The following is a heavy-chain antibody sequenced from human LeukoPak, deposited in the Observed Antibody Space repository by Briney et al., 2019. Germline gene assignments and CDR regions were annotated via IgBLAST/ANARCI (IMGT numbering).Heavy chain of an antibody. CDR3: ARGRYCSDGNCYHNWFDP. CDR1: GYTFTGYY. CDR2: INPNSGGT. Sequence: ASVKVSCKASGYTFTGYYMHRVRQAPGQGPEWMGWINPNSGGTDYAQKFQGRVTMTRDTSINTAYMELSSLRSDDTAVYYCARGRYCSDGNCYHNWFDPWGQGTLVTVSS. J-gene: IGHJ5*02. D-gene: IGHD2-15*01. V-gene: IGHV1-2*02.